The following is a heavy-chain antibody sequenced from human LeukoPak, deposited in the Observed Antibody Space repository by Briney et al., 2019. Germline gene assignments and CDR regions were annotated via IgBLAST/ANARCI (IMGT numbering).Heavy chain of an antibody. V-gene: IGHV4-28*01. CDR3: ARKHRWNGLYFDY. Sequence: PSEPLSLTCAVSGYSISSSNWWGWVRQPPGKGLEWIGYIHYSGSTYYNPSVMSGVTMSVDTTKNQFSLKLSSVTAVDTAVYYCARKHRWNGLYFDYWGQGTLVTVSS. J-gene: IGHJ4*02. D-gene: IGHD1-1*01. CDR2: IHYSGST. CDR1: GYSISSSNW.